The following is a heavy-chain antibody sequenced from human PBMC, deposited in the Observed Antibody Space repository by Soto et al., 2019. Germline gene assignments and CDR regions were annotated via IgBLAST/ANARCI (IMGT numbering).Heavy chain of an antibody. CDR3: ARDCSSTSCLGHYGMDV. J-gene: IGHJ6*02. Sequence: GGSVRLSCAASGFTFSSYGMHWVRQAPGKGLEWVAVIWYDGSNKYYADSVKGRFTISRDNSKNTLYLQMSSLRAEDTAVYYCARDCSSTSCLGHYGMDVWGQGTTVTVSS. CDR1: GFTFSSYG. V-gene: IGHV3-33*01. CDR2: IWYDGSNK. D-gene: IGHD2-2*01.